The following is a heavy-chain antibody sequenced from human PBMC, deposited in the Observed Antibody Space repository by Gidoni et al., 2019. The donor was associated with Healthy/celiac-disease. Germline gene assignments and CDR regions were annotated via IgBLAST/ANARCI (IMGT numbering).Heavy chain of an antibody. J-gene: IGHJ4*02. Sequence: EVQLLESGGGLVQPGGSLRLSCAASGFTFSSHAMTWVRQAPGKGLEWVSSISGSGGSTHYADSVKGRFTISRDNSKNTLYLQMNSLRAEDTAVYYCAKDRQWVAYGGLGDYWGQGTLVTVSS. CDR1: GFTFSSHA. CDR2: ISGSGGST. CDR3: AKDRQWVAYGGLGDY. V-gene: IGHV3-23*01. D-gene: IGHD6-19*01.